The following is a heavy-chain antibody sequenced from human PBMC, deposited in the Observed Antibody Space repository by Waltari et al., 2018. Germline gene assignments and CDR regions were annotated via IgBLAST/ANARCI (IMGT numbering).Heavy chain of an antibody. CDR3: AKINRIAFDI. D-gene: IGHD2-15*01. Sequence: EVQLLESGGGLVQPGGSLRLSCAASGLPFRRYAMSWVCQAPGKGLEWVSVIYSGGRTYDAESGKGRFTISRDNSKNTLYLQMNSLRAEDTAVYYCAKINRIAFDIWGQGTMVTVSS. J-gene: IGHJ3*02. V-gene: IGHV3-23*03. CDR2: IYSGGRT. CDR1: GLPFRRYA.